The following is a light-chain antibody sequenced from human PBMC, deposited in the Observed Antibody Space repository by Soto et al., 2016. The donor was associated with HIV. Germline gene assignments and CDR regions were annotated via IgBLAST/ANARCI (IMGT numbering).Light chain of an antibody. Sequence: SYELTQPPSVSVSPGQTAKITCSGDALPRKYAHWYQQKPGQAPVLVIYKDNERPSGIPDRFSGSSSGTTATLTISRVQAEDEADYYCQSTDSSANYEVFGGGTRLTVL. CDR3: QSTDSSANYEV. CDR1: ALPRKY. J-gene: IGLJ2*01. V-gene: IGLV3-25*03. CDR2: KDN.